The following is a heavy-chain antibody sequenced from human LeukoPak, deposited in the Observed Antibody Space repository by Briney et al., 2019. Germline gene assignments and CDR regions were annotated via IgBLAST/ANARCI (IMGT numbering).Heavy chain of an antibody. Sequence: ASVQVSCKASGYTFTGYYMHWVRQAPGQGLEWMGRINPNSGGTNYAQKFQGRVTMTRDTSISTAYMELSRLRSDDTAVYYCARGDTTSGSGFDYWGQGTLVTVSS. J-gene: IGHJ4*02. V-gene: IGHV1-2*06. CDR2: INPNSGGT. D-gene: IGHD3-10*01. CDR1: GYTFTGYY. CDR3: ARGDTTSGSGFDY.